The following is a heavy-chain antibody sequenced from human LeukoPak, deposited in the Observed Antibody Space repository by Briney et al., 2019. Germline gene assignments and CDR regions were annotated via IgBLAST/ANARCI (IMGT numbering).Heavy chain of an antibody. CDR1: GGSFSGYY. J-gene: IGHJ4*02. D-gene: IGHD6-13*01. CDR2: INHSGST. Sequence: SETLSLTCAVYGGSFSGYYWSWLRQPPGKGLEWIGEINHSGSTNYNPSLKSRVTISVDTSKNQFSLKLSSVTAADTAVYYCARAGRFTAAAGYWGQGTLVTVSS. V-gene: IGHV4-34*01. CDR3: ARAGRFTAAAGY.